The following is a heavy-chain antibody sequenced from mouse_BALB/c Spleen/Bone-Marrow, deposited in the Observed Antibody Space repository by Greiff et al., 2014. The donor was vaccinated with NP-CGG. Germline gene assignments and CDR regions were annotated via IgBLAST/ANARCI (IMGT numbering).Heavy chain of an antibody. CDR1: GYSITSDYA. J-gene: IGHJ3*01. CDR3: ASQNWAWFTY. V-gene: IGHV3-2*02. D-gene: IGHD4-1*01. CDR2: INYSGSS. Sequence: VQLKQSGPGLVKPSQSLSLTCTVTGYSITSDYAWNWIRQFPENKLEWMGYINYSGSSSYNPSLKSRISITRDTSKNQFFLQLNSVTTEDTATYYCASQNWAWFTYWGQGTLVTVSA.